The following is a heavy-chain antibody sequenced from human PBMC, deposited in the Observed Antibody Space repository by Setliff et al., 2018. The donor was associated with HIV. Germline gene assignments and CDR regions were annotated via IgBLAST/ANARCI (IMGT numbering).Heavy chain of an antibody. D-gene: IGHD5-12*01. CDR2: ISAYNGNT. J-gene: IGHJ4*02. CDR1: GYTFTRNG. CDR3: ARGKTWLRFLDY. V-gene: IGHV1-18*01. Sequence: ASVKVSCKASGYTFTRNGISWVRQAPGQGLEWMGWISAYNGNTNYAQNVQGRVTVTMDTSTSTAYMELRSLKSDDTAVYYCARGKTWLRFLDYWGQGTLVTVSS.